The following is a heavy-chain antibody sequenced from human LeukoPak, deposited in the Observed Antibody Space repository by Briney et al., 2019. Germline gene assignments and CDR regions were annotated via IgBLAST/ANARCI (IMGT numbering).Heavy chain of an antibody. D-gene: IGHD1-1*01. CDR1: GFTFSSYA. J-gene: IGHJ3*02. CDR3: AKGTTGQTRIDAFDI. Sequence: PGGSLRLSCAASGFTFSSYAMSWVRQAPGKGLEWVSAISGSGGSTYYADSVKGRFTISRDNSKNTLYLQMNSLRAEDTAVDYCAKGTTGQTRIDAFDIWGQGTTVTVSS. CDR2: ISGSGGST. V-gene: IGHV3-23*01.